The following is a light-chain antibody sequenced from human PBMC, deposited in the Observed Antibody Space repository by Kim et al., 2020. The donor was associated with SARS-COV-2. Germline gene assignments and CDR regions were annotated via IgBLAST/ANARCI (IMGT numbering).Light chain of an antibody. CDR3: LQHSTGPLT. V-gene: IGKV3-15*01. J-gene: IGKJ4*01. CDR1: HSVSSS. CDR2: GAS. Sequence: VSPGETITLTCRASHSVSSSLDWYQQKPGQAPRLLIPGASSRATGVPARFSGSGSGTDYTLTISSLQSEDIAVYYCLQHSTGPLTFGGGTKVDIK.